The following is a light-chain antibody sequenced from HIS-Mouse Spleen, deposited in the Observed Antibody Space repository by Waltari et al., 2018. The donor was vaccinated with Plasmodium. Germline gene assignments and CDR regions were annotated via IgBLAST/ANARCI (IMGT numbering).Light chain of an antibody. J-gene: IGKJ3*01. V-gene: IGKV3-15*01. CDR2: GAS. Sequence: EIVMTQSPATLSVSPGERATLSCRASQSVSSNLAWYQQKPGQAPRLLIYGASTRAPGIPARFSGSGSGTEFTLTISSLQSEDFAVYYCQQYNNWSFTFGPGTKVDTK. CDR1: QSVSSN. CDR3: QQYNNWSFT.